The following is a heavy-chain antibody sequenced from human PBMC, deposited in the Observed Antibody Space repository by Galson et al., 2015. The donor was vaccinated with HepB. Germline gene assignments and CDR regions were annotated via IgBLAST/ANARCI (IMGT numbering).Heavy chain of an antibody. Sequence: SLRLSCAASGFTFSNAWMNWVRQAPGKGLEWVGRIKSKTDGGTTDYAAPVKGRFTISRDDSKNTLYLQMNSLKTEDTAVYYCTTGLSWELLRVGAFDIWGQGTMVTVSS. CDR3: TTGLSWELLRVGAFDI. J-gene: IGHJ3*02. CDR2: IKSKTDGGTT. D-gene: IGHD1-26*01. V-gene: IGHV3-15*07. CDR1: GFTFSNAW.